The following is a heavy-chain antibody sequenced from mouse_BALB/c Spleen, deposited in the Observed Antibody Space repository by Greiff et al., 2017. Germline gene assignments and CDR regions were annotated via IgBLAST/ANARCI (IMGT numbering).Heavy chain of an antibody. CDR3: ARSPSMITTKGYAMDY. CDR2: ISSGSSTI. CDR1: GFTFSSFG. V-gene: IGHV5-17*02. Sequence: DVMLVESGGGLVQPGGSRKLSCAASGFTFSSFGMHWVRQAPEKGLEWVAYISSGSSTIYYADTVKGRFTISRDNPKNTLFLQMTSLRSEDTAMYYCARSPSMITTKGYAMDYWGQGTSVTVSS. D-gene: IGHD2-4*01. J-gene: IGHJ4*01.